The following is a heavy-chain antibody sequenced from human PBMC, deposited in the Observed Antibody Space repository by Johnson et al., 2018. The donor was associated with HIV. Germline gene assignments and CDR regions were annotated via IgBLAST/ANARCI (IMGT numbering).Heavy chain of an antibody. CDR3: AKDSASGYTHGGTFDI. CDR1: RFTFDDYA. Sequence: VQLVESGGVVVQPGGSLRLSCETSRFTFDDYAMHWVRQAPGKGLEWVSLINWDGDSTYYADSVKGRFTISRDNSKNSLYLQMNSLRPEDTGVYYCAKDSASGYTHGGTFDIWGQGTMVTVSS. J-gene: IGHJ3*02. D-gene: IGHD6-13*01. V-gene: IGHV3-43D*03. CDR2: INWDGDST.